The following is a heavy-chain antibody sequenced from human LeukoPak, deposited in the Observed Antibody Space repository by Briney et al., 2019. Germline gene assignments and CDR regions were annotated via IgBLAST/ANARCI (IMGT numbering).Heavy chain of an antibody. Sequence: PSQTLSLTCTVSGGSMSSGGYYCSWIRQHPGKGLEWIGYIYYSGSTYYNPSLKSRVTISVDTYKNQFSLKQSSVTAADTAVDYCARCSAPTGDFDYWGQGTLVTVSS. CDR1: GGSMSSGGYY. D-gene: IGHD2-15*01. V-gene: IGHV4-31*03. CDR3: ARCSAPTGDFDY. CDR2: IYYSGST. J-gene: IGHJ4*02.